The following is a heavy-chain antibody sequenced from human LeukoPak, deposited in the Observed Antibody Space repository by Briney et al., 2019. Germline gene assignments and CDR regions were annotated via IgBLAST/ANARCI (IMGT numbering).Heavy chain of an antibody. J-gene: IGHJ3*02. Sequence: EASVKVSCKVSGYTLTELSMHWGRQAPGKGLEWRGSFDPEDGETIYAQKFQGRVTMTEDTSTVTAYMELSSLRSEETAVCYCATGLGFLEWRADAFDIWGQGTMVTVSS. V-gene: IGHV1-24*01. D-gene: IGHD3-3*01. CDR2: FDPEDGET. CDR3: ATGLGFLEWRADAFDI. CDR1: GYTLTELS.